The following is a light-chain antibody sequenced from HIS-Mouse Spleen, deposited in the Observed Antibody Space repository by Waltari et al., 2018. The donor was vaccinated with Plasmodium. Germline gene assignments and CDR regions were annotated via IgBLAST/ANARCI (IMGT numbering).Light chain of an antibody. J-gene: IGLJ2*01. CDR3: CSYAGSSTVV. Sequence: QSALTQPASVSGSPGQSITLSCTGTSRDVGSYNLFSWYQQPPGKAPKRMIYEGSKRPSGVSNRFSGSKSGNTASLTISGLQAEDEADYYCCSYAGSSTVVFGGGTKLTVL. CDR2: EGS. V-gene: IGLV2-23*01. CDR1: SRDVGSYNL.